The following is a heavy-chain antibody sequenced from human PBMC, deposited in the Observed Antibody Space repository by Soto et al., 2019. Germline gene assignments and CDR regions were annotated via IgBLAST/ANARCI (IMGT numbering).Heavy chain of an antibody. J-gene: IGHJ5*02. D-gene: IGHD2-15*01. V-gene: IGHV4-30-2*01. CDR1: GGSISSGGYS. CDR2: IYHTGST. CDR3: ARDLLEGNWFDP. Sequence: QLQLQESGSGLVRPSQTLSLTCAVSGGSISSGGYSWNWIRQPPGKGLEWIGYIYHTGSTLYNPSLKIRVTISVDKSKNQFSLKLTSVTAADTAVYYCARDLLEGNWFDPWGQGTLVTVSS.